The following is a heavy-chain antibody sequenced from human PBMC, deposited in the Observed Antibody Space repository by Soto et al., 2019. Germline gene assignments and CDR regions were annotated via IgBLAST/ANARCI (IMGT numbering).Heavy chain of an antibody. Sequence: QVELQESGPGLVKPSETLSLICTVSGGSISTYYWNWIRQPPGKRLEWIGYISYSGSTTYNPSLKSRVTISSDTSKNQFSLKLSSVTAADTDVYSCARDASVHGINDFDSWGQGIQVTVSS. D-gene: IGHD1-26*01. J-gene: IGHJ5*01. CDR3: ARDASVHGINDFDS. CDR2: ISYSGST. CDR1: GGSISTYY. V-gene: IGHV4-59*01.